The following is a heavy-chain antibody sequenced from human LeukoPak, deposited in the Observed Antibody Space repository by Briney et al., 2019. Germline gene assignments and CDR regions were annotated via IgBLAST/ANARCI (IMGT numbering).Heavy chain of an antibody. V-gene: IGHV3-48*03. CDR2: ISSSGSTI. Sequence: PGGSLRLSCAVSGFTFSSYEMNWVRQAPGKGLEWVSYISSSGSTIYYADSVKGRFTISRDNAKNSLYLQMNSLRAEDTAVYYCASKRLRYFDYWGQGTLVTVSS. J-gene: IGHJ4*02. D-gene: IGHD3-9*01. CDR3: ASKRLRYFDY. CDR1: GFTFSSYE.